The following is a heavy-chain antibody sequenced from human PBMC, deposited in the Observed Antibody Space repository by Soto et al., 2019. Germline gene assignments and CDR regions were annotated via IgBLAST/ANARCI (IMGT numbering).Heavy chain of an antibody. Sequence: SETLSLTCTVSGGSISSYYWSWIRQPPGEGLEWIGYIYYYGSTNYNPSLKSRVTISVDTSKNQFSLKLSSVTAADTAVYYCTTQGFGGLHGLVDVWGQGTTVTVSS. J-gene: IGHJ6*02. D-gene: IGHD3-10*01. CDR3: TTQGFGGLHGLVDV. CDR2: IYYYGST. CDR1: GGSISSYY. V-gene: IGHV4-59*01.